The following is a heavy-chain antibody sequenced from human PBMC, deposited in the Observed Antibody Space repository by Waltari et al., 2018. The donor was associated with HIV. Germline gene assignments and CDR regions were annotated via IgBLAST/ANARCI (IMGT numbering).Heavy chain of an antibody. CDR3: ARGVGATGFDY. CDR1: GFTFSSYS. CDR2: ISSSSSYI. D-gene: IGHD1-26*01. Sequence: ASGFTFSSYSMNWVRQAPGKGLEWVSSISSSSSYIYYADSVKGRFTISRDNAKNSLYLQMNSLRAEDTAVYYCARGVGATGFDYWGQGTLVTVSS. V-gene: IGHV3-21*01. J-gene: IGHJ4*02.